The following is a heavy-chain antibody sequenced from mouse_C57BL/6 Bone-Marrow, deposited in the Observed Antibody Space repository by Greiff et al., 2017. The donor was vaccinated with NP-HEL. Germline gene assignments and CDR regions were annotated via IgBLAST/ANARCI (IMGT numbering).Heavy chain of an antibody. CDR3: TPIYYYGSSFAMDY. Sequence: EVMLVESGAGLVQPGGSMKLSCVASGFTFSNYWMNWVRQSPEQGLEWVGQIILKSDNYASHYAVSVKGRFTISRADSTSSVYLQINNVRAEDTGIYYCTPIYYYGSSFAMDYWGQGTSVTVSS. J-gene: IGHJ4*01. D-gene: IGHD1-1*01. CDR1: GFTFSNYW. CDR2: IILKSDNYAS. V-gene: IGHV6-3*01.